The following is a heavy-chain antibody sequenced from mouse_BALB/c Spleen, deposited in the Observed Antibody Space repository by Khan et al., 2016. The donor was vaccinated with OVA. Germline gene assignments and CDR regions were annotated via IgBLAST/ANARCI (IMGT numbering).Heavy chain of an antibody. Sequence: VQLQQSGPELVKPGASVKISCKTSGYTFPEYTVHWVKQSPGKSLDWIGVINPKNGGTAYNQKFKGKATLTVDTSSSIAYMEFSSLTSEDSAVYYCANYAGRDWGQGASVTVAS. V-gene: IGHV1-18*01. D-gene: IGHD2-1*01. CDR2: INPKNGGT. J-gene: IGHJ4*01. CDR1: GYTFPEYT. CDR3: ANYAGRD.